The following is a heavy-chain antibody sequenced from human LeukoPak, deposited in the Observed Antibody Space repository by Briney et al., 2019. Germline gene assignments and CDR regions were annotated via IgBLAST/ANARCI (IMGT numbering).Heavy chain of an antibody. D-gene: IGHD4-17*01. CDR1: GFTLSILS. CDR3: ARVIGSYGDSAY. V-gene: IGHV3-48*04. CDR2: ITSSISST. Sequence: GGSLRPAGPASGFTLSILSMRWVRQAPGKGRGWISYITSSISSTYYADSVTGRLTISRDNAKNSLYLQMNSLRAEDTAVYYCARVIGSYGDSAYWGQGTLVTVSS. J-gene: IGHJ4*02.